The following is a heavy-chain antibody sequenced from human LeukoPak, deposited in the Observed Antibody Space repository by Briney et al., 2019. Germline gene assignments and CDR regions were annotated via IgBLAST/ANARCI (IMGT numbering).Heavy chain of an antibody. D-gene: IGHD2-15*01. V-gene: IGHV4-59*01. CDR3: SRGEVALNWFDP. Sequence: PSETLSLTCTVSGGSISSYYWTWIRQPPGKGLEWIAYIYYSGSTNYNPSLKSRVTISVDKSKNQLSLKLRSVTSGDTAVYYCSRGEVALNWFDPWGQGTLVTVSS. CDR1: GGSISSYY. J-gene: IGHJ5*02. CDR2: IYYSGST.